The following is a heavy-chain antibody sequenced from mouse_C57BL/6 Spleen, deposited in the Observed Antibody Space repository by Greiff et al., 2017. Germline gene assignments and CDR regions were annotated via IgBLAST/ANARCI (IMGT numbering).Heavy chain of an antibody. J-gene: IGHJ2*01. V-gene: IGHV7-3*01. D-gene: IGHD4-1*01. CDR3: ASYLTGYYFDY. Sequence: EVNVVESGGGLVQPGGSLSLSCAASGFTFTDYYMSWVRQPPGKALEWLGFIRNKANGYTTEYSASVKGRFTISRDNSQSILYLQMDALRAEDSATYYCASYLTGYYFDYWGQGTTLTVSS. CDR1: GFTFTDYY. CDR2: IRNKANGYTT.